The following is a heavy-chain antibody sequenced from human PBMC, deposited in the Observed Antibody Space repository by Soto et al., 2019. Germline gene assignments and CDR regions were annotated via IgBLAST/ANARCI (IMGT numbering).Heavy chain of an antibody. CDR2: IGYDGSNK. Sequence: QKYLVESGGGVVQPGGSLRLSCVASGSIFSGYGMHWVRQAPGKGLEGVAVIGYDGSNKYYADSVKGRFTISRDNSKNMLYLQMDSLRAEDTAVYYCARDGIGGTVFRGFCDYWGQGTLVTVSS. J-gene: IGHJ4*02. CDR3: ARDGIGGTVFRGFCDY. V-gene: IGHV3-33*01. D-gene: IGHD1-7*01. CDR1: GSIFSGYG.